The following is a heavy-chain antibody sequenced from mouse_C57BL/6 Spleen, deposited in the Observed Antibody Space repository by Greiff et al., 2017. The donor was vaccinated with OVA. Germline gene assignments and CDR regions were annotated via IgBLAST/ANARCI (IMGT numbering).Heavy chain of an antibody. Sequence: EVQVVESGGGLVKPGGSLKLSCAASGFTFSSYAMSWVRQTPEKRLEWVATISDGGSYTYYPDNVKGRFTISRDNAKNNLYLQMSHLKSEDTAMYYCARDLRGGFAYWGQGTLVTVSA. CDR2: ISDGGSYT. CDR1: GFTFSSYA. V-gene: IGHV5-4*01. J-gene: IGHJ3*01. CDR3: ARDLRGGFAY.